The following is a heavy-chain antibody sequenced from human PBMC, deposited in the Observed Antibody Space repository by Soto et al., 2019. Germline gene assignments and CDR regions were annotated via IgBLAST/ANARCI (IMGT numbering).Heavy chain of an antibody. Sequence: EVQLVESGGGLVKPGGSLRLSCAASGFTFSNAWMSWVRQAPGKGLEWVGRIKSKTDGGTTDYAAPVKGRFTISRDDSKNTLYLQMNSLKTEDTAVYYCTTEPVQDPLTMFRGVMSLYYFDYWGQGTLVTVSS. J-gene: IGHJ4*02. CDR3: TTEPVQDPLTMFRGVMSLYYFDY. CDR2: IKSKTDGGTT. CDR1: GFTFSNAW. D-gene: IGHD3-10*01. V-gene: IGHV3-15*01.